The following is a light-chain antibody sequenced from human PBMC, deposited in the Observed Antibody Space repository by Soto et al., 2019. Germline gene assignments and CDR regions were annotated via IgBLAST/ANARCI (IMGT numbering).Light chain of an antibody. CDR3: QQYETFSGT. V-gene: IGKV1-5*01. Sequence: IQMTQSPSTLSASVSETVSVXGRASQSVSGWLAWYQQKPGEAPKLLIYDASALPRGVPSRFSGSGSGTKFTLTIASLQPDDFATYYCQQYETFSGTFGPGTKVDI. CDR1: QSVSGW. J-gene: IGKJ1*01. CDR2: DAS.